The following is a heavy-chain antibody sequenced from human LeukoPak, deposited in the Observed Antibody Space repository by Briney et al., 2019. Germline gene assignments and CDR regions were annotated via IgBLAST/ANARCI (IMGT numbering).Heavy chain of an antibody. CDR2: IYTSGST. D-gene: IGHD3-10*01. CDR3: ARARMVRGVIDY. J-gene: IGHJ4*02. Sequence: KPSQTLSLTCTVSGRSISSYYWSWIRQPAGKGMEWIGRIYTSGSTNYNPSLKSRVTMSVDTSKNQFSLKLSSVTAADTAVYYCARARMVRGVIDYWGQGTLVTVSS. CDR1: GRSISSYY. V-gene: IGHV4-4*07.